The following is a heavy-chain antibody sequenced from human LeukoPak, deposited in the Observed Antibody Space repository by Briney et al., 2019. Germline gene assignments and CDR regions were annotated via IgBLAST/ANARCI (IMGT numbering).Heavy chain of an antibody. CDR3: ARGGDRSFDY. J-gene: IGHJ4*02. Sequence: SETLSLTCAVSGVSISSNLWWTWVRQPPGKGLEWIAEIHHSGSINYNPSLKSRVTISVDKAKNQFSRNLNSVTAADTAVYYCARGGDRSFDYWGQGTLVTVSS. D-gene: IGHD3-10*01. CDR2: IHHSGSI. V-gene: IGHV4-4*02. CDR1: GVSISSNLW.